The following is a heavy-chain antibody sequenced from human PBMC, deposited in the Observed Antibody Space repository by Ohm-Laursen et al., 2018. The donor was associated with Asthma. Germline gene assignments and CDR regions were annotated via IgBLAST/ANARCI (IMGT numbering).Heavy chain of an antibody. D-gene: IGHD2-2*01. V-gene: IGHV1-69*13. Sequence: SVKVSCKASGGTFSSYAISWVRQAPGQGLEWMGGIYPIFGSANYAQKFQGRVTITADESTSTAYMELSSLRSEDTAVYYCAREDCSSTSCYWGYGMDVWGQGTTVTVSS. CDR2: IYPIFGSA. CDR3: AREDCSSTSCYWGYGMDV. J-gene: IGHJ6*02. CDR1: GGTFSSYA.